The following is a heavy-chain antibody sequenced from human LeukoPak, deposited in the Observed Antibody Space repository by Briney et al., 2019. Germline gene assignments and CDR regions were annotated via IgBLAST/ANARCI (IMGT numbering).Heavy chain of an antibody. V-gene: IGHV3-33*01. CDR1: GFTFSSYD. CDR2: IWHDGNRK. D-gene: IGHD1-1*01. Sequence: GTSLRLSCAASGFTFSSYDMHWVRRAPGKGLEWVASIWHDGNRKYHADSVKGRFTISRDNSKNTLYLQMNSLRAEDTAVYYCARGIGNYYYYYGMDVWGQGTTVTVSS. J-gene: IGHJ6*02. CDR3: ARGIGNYYYYYGMDV.